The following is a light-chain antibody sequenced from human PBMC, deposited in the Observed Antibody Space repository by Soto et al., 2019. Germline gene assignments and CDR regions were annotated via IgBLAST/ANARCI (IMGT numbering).Light chain of an antibody. V-gene: IGLV3-1*01. J-gene: IGLJ2*01. CDR1: KLGNKY. CDR3: QAWDSSPVV. Sequence: SYELTQPPSVSVSPGQTASITCSGDKLGNKYACWYQQKAGQSPVLVIYQDVKRPSGIPERFSGSNSGNTATLTISGTQAMDEADYYGQAWDSSPVVFGGGTKVTVL. CDR2: QDV.